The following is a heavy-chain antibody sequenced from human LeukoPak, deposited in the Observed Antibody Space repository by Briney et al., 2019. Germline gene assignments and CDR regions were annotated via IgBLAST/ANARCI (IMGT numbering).Heavy chain of an antibody. D-gene: IGHD4-11*01. J-gene: IGHJ4*02. CDR2: IYHSGST. V-gene: IGHV4-4*02. CDR3: ARGGDYSNLGRGFVDY. Sequence: PSGTLSLTCAVSGGSISSSNWWSWVRPPPGKGLEWIGEIYHSGSTNYNPSLKSRVTISVDKSKNQFSLKLSSVTAADTAVYYCARGGDYSNLGRGFVDYWGQGTLVTVSS. CDR1: GGSISSSNW.